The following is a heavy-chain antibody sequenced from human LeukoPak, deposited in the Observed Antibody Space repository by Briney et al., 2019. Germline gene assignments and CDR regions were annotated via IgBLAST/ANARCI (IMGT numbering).Heavy chain of an antibody. Sequence: PSETLSLTCSVSAGSVSNHYWSWIRQPPGKGLEWIGYVYYTGSTNYNPSLKSRVTMFEDKSKNQFSLRLYSVTVAHTAVYYCARHFAYSSSSYFDYWGQGSLVTVSS. J-gene: IGHJ4*02. V-gene: IGHV4-59*08. CDR3: ARHFAYSSSSYFDY. D-gene: IGHD6-6*01. CDR2: VYYTGST. CDR1: AGSVSNHY.